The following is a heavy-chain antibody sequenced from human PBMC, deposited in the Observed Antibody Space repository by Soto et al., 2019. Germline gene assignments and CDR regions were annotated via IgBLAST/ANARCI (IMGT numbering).Heavy chain of an antibody. CDR2: ISGSGGST. V-gene: IGHV3-23*01. J-gene: IGHJ6*02. CDR1: GFTFSSYA. D-gene: IGHD6-13*01. CDR3: AKVRAAGTWSYYGMDV. Sequence: EVQLLESGGGLVQPGGSLRLSCAASGFTFSSYAMSWVRQAPGKGLEWVSAISGSGGSTYYADSVKGRFTISRDNSKNTLYLQMNSLRAEDTAVYYCAKVRAAGTWSYYGMDVWGQGTMVTVSS.